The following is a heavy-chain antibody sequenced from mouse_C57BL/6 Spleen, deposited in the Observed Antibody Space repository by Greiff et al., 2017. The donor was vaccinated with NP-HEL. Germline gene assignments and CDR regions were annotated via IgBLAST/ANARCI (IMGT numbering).Heavy chain of an antibody. CDR2: INPSTGGT. D-gene: IGHD4-1*01. J-gene: IGHJ2*01. V-gene: IGHV1-42*01. CDR1: GYSFTGYY. CDR3: ARYSRTGTGDY. Sequence: VQLKQSGPELVKPGASVKISCKASGYSFTGYYMNWVKQSPEKSLEWIGEINPSTGGTTYNQKFKAKATLTVDKSSSTAYMQLKSLTSEDSAVYYCARYSRTGTGDYWGQGTTLTVSS.